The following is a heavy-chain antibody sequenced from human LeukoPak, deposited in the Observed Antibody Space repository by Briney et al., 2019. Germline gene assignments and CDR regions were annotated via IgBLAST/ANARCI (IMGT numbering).Heavy chain of an antibody. J-gene: IGHJ4*02. D-gene: IGHD6-13*01. CDR2: IYTSGST. Sequence: PSETLSLTCTVSDDSRSSYYWSWIRQPAGKGLEWIGRIYTSGSTNYNPSPKSRVTMSGDTSKNQFSLRLSAVTAADTAVYYCARHSRSWYFDYWGQGTLVTVSS. CDR3: ARHSRSWYFDY. CDR1: DDSRSSYY. V-gene: IGHV4-4*07.